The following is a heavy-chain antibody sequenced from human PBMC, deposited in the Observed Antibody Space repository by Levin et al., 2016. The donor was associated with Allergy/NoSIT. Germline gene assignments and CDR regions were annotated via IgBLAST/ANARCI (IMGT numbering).Heavy chain of an antibody. CDR1: GYTFTSYG. V-gene: IGHV1-18*01. D-gene: IGHD6-13*01. CDR2: ISAYNGNT. J-gene: IGHJ6*03. Sequence: ASVKVSCKASGYTFTSYGISWVRQAPGQGLEWMGWISAYNGNTNYAQKLQGRVTMTTDTSTSTAYMELRSLRSDDTAVYYCARVQDAGAAAGYHYYYYMDVWGKGTTVTVSS. CDR3: ARVQDAGAAAGYHYYYYMDV.